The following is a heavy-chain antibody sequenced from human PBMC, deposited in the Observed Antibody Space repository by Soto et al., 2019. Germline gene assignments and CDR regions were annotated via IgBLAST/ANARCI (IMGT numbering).Heavy chain of an antibody. J-gene: IGHJ5*02. CDR1: GVTFSSYA. CDR3: ASAYLGYCSGCSCYSAFDP. CDR2: IIPIFGTA. V-gene: IGHV1-69*01. D-gene: IGHD2-15*01. Sequence: KVSCKASGVTFSSYAIRWVRQAPGQRLEWMGWIIPIFGTANYAQRFQGRVTITADESTSTAYMELSSLRSEDTAVYYCASAYLGYCSGCSCYSAFDPWGQGTLVTVSS.